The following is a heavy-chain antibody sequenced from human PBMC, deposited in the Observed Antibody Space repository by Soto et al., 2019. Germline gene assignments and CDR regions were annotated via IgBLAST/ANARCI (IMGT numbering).Heavy chain of an antibody. J-gene: IGHJ6*03. CDR3: AKAGGWGYCSGGSCYELLYYMDV. V-gene: IGHV3-23*01. CDR2: ISGSGGST. CDR1: GFTFSSYA. D-gene: IGHD2-15*01. Sequence: GGSLRLSCAASGFTFSSYAMSWVRQAPGKGLEWVSAISGSGGSTYYADSVKGRFTISRDNSKNTLYLQMNSLRAEDTAVYYCAKAGGWGYCSGGSCYELLYYMDVWGKGTTVTVSS.